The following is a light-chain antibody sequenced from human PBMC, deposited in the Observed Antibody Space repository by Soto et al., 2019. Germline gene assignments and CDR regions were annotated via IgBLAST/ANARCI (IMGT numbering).Light chain of an antibody. Sequence: EIVMTQSPATLSVSPGERATLSCRASQSVSSNLAWYQQKPGQAPRLLIYGASTRATGIPARFSGSGSGTEFTLTISSLQSEDFAVYYCQQYNNWPPSIQAYTFGQGTKLEIK. V-gene: IGKV3-15*01. CDR1: QSVSSN. J-gene: IGKJ2*01. CDR2: GAS. CDR3: QQYNNWPPSIQAYT.